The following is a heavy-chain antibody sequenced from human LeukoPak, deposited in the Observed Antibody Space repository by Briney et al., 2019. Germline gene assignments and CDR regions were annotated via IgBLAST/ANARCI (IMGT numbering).Heavy chain of an antibody. CDR3: ARDPKAAVGQKFDY. CDR1: GYTFTGYY. J-gene: IGHJ4*02. D-gene: IGHD6-13*01. CDR2: INPNSGGT. Sequence: ASVKVSCKASGYTFTGYYMHWVRQAPGQGLEWMGWINPNSGGTNYAQKFQGRVTMTRDTSISTAYMELSRLRSDDTAVYYCARDPKAAVGQKFDYWGQGTLVTVSS. V-gene: IGHV1-2*02.